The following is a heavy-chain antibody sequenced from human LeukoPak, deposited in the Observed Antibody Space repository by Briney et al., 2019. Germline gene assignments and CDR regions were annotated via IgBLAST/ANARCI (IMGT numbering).Heavy chain of an antibody. Sequence: SETLSPTCVVSGGSVSGYYWGWIQQPPGRGLEWIGYVYYSGSTNYNPSFKSRITISVDTSRNQFSLQLSSVTAADTAVYYCATNKDWAEADWGQGTLVIVSS. D-gene: IGHD3/OR15-3a*01. CDR2: VYYSGST. CDR1: GGSVSGYY. J-gene: IGHJ4*02. CDR3: ATNKDWAEAD. V-gene: IGHV4-59*02.